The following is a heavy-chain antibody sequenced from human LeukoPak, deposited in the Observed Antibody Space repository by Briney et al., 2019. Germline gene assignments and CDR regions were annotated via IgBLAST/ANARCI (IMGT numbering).Heavy chain of an antibody. CDR3: ARAGYSSEWYGARELETSYFDY. Sequence: SETLSLTCTVSGGSISSATYYWNWIRQPAGKGLEWIGRFYTSGSTDYNPSLKSRVTISVDTSKNQFSLKLSSVTAADTAVYYCARAGYSSEWYGARELETSYFDYWGQGTLVTVSS. CDR2: FYTSGST. D-gene: IGHD6-19*01. CDR1: GGSISSATYY. V-gene: IGHV4-61*02. J-gene: IGHJ4*02.